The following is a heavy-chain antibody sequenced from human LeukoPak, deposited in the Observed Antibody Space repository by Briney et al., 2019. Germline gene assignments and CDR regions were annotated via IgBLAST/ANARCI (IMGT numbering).Heavy chain of an antibody. CDR2: IYAGDSDT. D-gene: IGHD1-1*01. CDR3: ARHNAGTFQPNYYYYYYMDV. Sequence: GESLKISCKGSGYSSTSYWIGCLRQIPAKPLYCKGIIYAGDSDTRYSPSFQGQVTISADKSISTAYLQWSSLKASDTAMYYCARHNAGTFQPNYYYYYYMDVWGKGTTVTVSS. J-gene: IGHJ6*03. CDR1: GYSSTSYW. V-gene: IGHV5-51*01.